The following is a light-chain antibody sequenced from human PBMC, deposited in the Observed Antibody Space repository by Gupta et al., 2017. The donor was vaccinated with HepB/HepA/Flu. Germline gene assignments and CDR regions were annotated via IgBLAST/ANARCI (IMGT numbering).Light chain of an antibody. CDR3: MQNVNLHCS. CDR1: QSLLHADGETY. Sequence: EIVMTQTPLSLSVTPGQSASISCKSSQSLLHADGETYLYRYLQKPGQPPQLLIYEVSKRFSGVPDRFSGSGSDTDFTLKISRVEAEDVGVYYCMQNVNLHCSFGQGTKLEIK. J-gene: IGKJ2*04. CDR2: EVS. V-gene: IGKV2D-29*01.